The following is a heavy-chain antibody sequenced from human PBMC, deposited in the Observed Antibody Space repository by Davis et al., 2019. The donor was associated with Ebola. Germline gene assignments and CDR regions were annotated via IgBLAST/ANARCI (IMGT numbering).Heavy chain of an antibody. D-gene: IGHD6-13*01. Sequence: GESLKISCAASGFIFNRYPMHWVRQAPGKGLEWVAVISVDGTSENYADSVKGRFTISRDNAKNSLYLQMNSLRAEDTAVYYCARESSWWGQGTLVTVSS. V-gene: IGHV3-30-3*01. J-gene: IGHJ4*02. CDR3: ARESSW. CDR1: GFIFNRYP. CDR2: ISVDGTSE.